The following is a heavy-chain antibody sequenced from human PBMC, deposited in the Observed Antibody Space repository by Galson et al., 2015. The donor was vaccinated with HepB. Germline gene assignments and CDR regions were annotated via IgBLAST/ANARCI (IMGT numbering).Heavy chain of an antibody. V-gene: IGHV3-66*02. CDR3: ARILYNWNLNYYYGMDV. D-gene: IGHD1-20*01. CDR2: IYTGGST. CDR1: GFTVSSDY. J-gene: IGHJ6*02. Sequence: SLRLSCAASGFTVSSDYMNWVRQAPGTGLEWVSVIYTGGSTYYADSVKGRFTISRDNSKNTVYLQMDSLRPEDTAVYYCARILYNWNLNYYYGMDVWGQGTTVTVSS.